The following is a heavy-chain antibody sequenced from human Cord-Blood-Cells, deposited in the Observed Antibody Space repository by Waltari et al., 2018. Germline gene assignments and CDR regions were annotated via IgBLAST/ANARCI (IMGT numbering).Heavy chain of an antibody. CDR2: IIPILVKA. V-gene: IGHV1-69*01. Sequence: QVQLVQSGAEVKKPGSSVKVSCKDSGGTFSSYAISWVRQAPGQGLEWMGGIIPILVKANYAQKVQGRVTITADEATSTAYMELSSLRSEDTAVYYCARGYSGSPYYFDYWGQGTLVTVSS. D-gene: IGHD1-26*01. CDR1: GGTFSSYA. CDR3: ARGYSGSPYYFDY. J-gene: IGHJ4*02.